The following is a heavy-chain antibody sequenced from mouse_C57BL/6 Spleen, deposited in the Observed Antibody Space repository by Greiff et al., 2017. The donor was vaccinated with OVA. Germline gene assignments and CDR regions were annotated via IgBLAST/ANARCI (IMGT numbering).Heavy chain of an antibody. Sequence: EVKVVESGGGLVKPGGSLKLSCAASGFTFSDYGMHWVRQAPEKGLEWVAYISSGSSTIYYADTVKGRYTISRDNAKNTLFLQMTSLRSEDTAMYYCARDYDYDAYAMDYWGQGTSVTVSS. CDR1: GFTFSDYG. V-gene: IGHV5-17*01. CDR2: ISSGSSTI. CDR3: ARDYDYDAYAMDY. J-gene: IGHJ4*01. D-gene: IGHD2-4*01.